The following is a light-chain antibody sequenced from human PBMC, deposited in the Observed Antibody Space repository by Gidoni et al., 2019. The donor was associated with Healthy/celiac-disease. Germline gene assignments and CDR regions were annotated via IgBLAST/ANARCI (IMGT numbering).Light chain of an antibody. Sequence: EIVMTQSPATLSVSPGERATLSCRASQSVSSTLAWYQQKPGQPPRLLIYGASTRATGIPARFSGSGSGTEFTLTISSLQSEDFAVYYCQQYNNWPPRYTFGQGTKLEIK. CDR3: QQYNNWPPRYT. CDR1: QSVSST. J-gene: IGKJ2*01. CDR2: GAS. V-gene: IGKV3-15*01.